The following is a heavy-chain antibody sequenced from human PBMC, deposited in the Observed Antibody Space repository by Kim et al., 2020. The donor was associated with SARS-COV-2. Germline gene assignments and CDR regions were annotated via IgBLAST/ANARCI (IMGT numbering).Heavy chain of an antibody. J-gene: IGHJ4*02. CDR1: GGSISSYY. V-gene: IGHV4-59*13. D-gene: IGHD3-10*01. CDR2: IYYSGST. Sequence: SETLSLTCTVSGGSISSYYWSWIRQPPGKGLEWIGYIYYSGSTNYNPSLKSRVTISVDTSKNQFSLKLSSVTAADTAVYYCARAPRGFGQENLVTAFPILDYWGQGTLVTVSS. CDR3: ARAPRGFGQENLVTAFPILDY.